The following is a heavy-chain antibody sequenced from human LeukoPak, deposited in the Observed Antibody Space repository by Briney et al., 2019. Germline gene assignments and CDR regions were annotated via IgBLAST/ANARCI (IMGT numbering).Heavy chain of an antibody. CDR1: GGSISSYY. CDR2: IYYSGST. Sequence: SETLSLTCTVSGGSISSYYWSWIRQPPGKGLEWIGYIYYSGSTNYNPSLKSRVTISVDTSKNQFSRKLSSVTAADTAVYYCARAVGAYSSSPGYWGQGTLVTVSS. D-gene: IGHD6-13*01. J-gene: IGHJ4*02. CDR3: ARAVGAYSSSPGY. V-gene: IGHV4-59*01.